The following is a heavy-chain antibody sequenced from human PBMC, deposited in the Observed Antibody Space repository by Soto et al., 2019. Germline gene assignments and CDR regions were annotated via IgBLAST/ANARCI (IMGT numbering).Heavy chain of an antibody. CDR2: IYPGDSDT. CDR3: ARHYDILTGYYPKPSYYGMDF. V-gene: IGHV5-51*01. D-gene: IGHD3-9*01. CDR1: GYSFTSYW. Sequence: GESLKISCKGSGYSFTSYWIGWVRQMPGKGLEWMGIIYPGDSDTRYSPSFQGQVTISADKSISTAYLQWSSLKASDTAMYYCARHYDILTGYYPKPSYYGMDFWGQGTMVTVSS. J-gene: IGHJ6*02.